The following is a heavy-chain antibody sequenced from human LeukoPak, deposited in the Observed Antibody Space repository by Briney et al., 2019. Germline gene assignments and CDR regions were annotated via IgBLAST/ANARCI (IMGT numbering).Heavy chain of an antibody. J-gene: IGHJ4*02. V-gene: IGHV1-69*05. D-gene: IGHD6-19*01. CDR3: ARAGIAVAVPFDY. CDR2: IIPIFGTA. Sequence: SVKVSCKASGYTFTGYYMHWVLQAPGQGLEWMGRIIPIFGTANYAQKFQGRVTITTDESTSTAYMELSSLRSEDTAVYYCARAGIAVAVPFDYWGQGTLVTVSS. CDR1: GYTFTGYY.